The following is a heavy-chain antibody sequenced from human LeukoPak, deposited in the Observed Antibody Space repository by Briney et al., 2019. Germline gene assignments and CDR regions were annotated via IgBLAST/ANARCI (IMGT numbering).Heavy chain of an antibody. CDR2: ISVYNGNT. J-gene: IGHJ4*02. CDR1: GYTFSIYG. Sequence: ASVKVSCKASGYTFSIYGFSWVRQAPGQGLEWMGLISVYNGNTNYAQKFQGRVTMTTDTCTSTAHMELRSLRSADTAVYYCARQGYSGHSQGAADYWGQGTLVTVSS. D-gene: IGHD4-23*01. V-gene: IGHV1-18*01. CDR3: ARQGYSGHSQGAADY.